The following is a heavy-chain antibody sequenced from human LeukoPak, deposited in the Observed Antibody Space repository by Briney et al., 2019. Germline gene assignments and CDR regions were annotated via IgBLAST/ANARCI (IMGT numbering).Heavy chain of an antibody. CDR1: GFTFGSYA. CDR2: ISVDGSGA. J-gene: IGHJ4*02. Sequence: GGSLRLPCAASGFTFGSYAMSWVRQAPGKGLEWVSAISVDGSGAWYAGSVRGRSTISRDNSKSTVYLQMNSLTADDTAVYFCARDRNFPRDQFDYWGQGTLVTVSS. D-gene: IGHD2-2*01. CDR3: ARDRNFPRDQFDY. V-gene: IGHV3-23*01.